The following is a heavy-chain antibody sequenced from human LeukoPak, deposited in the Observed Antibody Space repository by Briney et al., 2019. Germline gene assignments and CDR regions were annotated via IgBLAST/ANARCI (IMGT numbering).Heavy chain of an antibody. Sequence: ASVKVSCKASVYTFTNFYIHWVRQAPGQGLEWMGWMNPNSGDTSYAREFQDRVTVTRDTSLNTAYMELSRLRSDDTAVYFCAGRPINCIIANCYVDYWGQGTLVTVSS. CDR2: MNPNSGDT. V-gene: IGHV1-2*02. CDR1: VYTFTNFY. D-gene: IGHD3-3*02. CDR3: AGRPINCIIANCYVDY. J-gene: IGHJ4*02.